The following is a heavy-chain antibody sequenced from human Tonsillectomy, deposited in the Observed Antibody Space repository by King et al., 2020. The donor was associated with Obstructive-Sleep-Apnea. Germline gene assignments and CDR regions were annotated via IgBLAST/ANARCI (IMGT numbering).Heavy chain of an antibody. Sequence: VQLVESGGGVVQPGRSLRLSCAASGFTFSSYPIHWVRQAPGKGLEWVAVISYDGRNKYYADSVKGRFTISRDNSHNTLFLQMNSLRAEDTAVYYCARDGGVLRFLQSLRYYGMDVWGQGTTVTVSS. CDR1: GFTFSSYP. J-gene: IGHJ6*02. CDR3: ARDGGVLRFLQSLRYYGMDV. V-gene: IGHV3-30*04. D-gene: IGHD3-3*01. CDR2: ISYDGRNK.